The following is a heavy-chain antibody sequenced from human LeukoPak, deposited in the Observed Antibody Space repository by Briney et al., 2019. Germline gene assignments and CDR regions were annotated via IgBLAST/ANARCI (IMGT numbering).Heavy chain of an antibody. D-gene: IGHD1-14*01. CDR1: GYSFTSNW. Sequence: GESLKISCKGSGYSFTSNWIGWVRQMPGKGLEWMGIIYPGDSDTRYSPSLQGHVTISADKSVSTAYLQWGSLKASDSAMYYCVRDRNGRYAFDIWGLGTRVTVSS. V-gene: IGHV5-51*01. CDR2: IYPGDSDT. J-gene: IGHJ3*02. CDR3: VRDRNGRYAFDI.